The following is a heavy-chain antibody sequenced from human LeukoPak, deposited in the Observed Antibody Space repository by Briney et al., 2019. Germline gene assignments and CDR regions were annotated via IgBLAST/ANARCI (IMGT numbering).Heavy chain of an antibody. CDR2: ISSSSTI. Sequence: GGSLRLSCAASGFTFSSYSMNWVRQAPGKGLEWVSYISSSSTIYYADSVKGRFTISRDNAKNSLYLQMNSLRAEDTAVYYCARGRYSGVAYNFDYWGQGTLVTVSS. CDR1: GFTFSSYS. J-gene: IGHJ4*02. D-gene: IGHD3-3*01. CDR3: ARGRYSGVAYNFDY. V-gene: IGHV3-48*01.